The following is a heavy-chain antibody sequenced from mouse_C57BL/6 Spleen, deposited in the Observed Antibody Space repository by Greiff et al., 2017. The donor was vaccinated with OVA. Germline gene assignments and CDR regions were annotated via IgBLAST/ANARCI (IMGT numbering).Heavy chain of an antibody. J-gene: IGHJ4*01. CDR3: ARHEEYYDDGYYAMDY. CDR2: SYPGSGSI. D-gene: IGHD2-4*01. CDR1: GYTFTEYT. V-gene: IGHV1-62-2*01. Sequence: QVQLQQSGAELVKPGASVKLTRTASGYTFTEYTIHWVKQRSGQGLEWIGWSYPGSGSIKYNEKFKDMATLTADKSSSTVYMERSRWTSEDSAVYFCARHEEYYDDGYYAMDYWGQGTSVTVSS.